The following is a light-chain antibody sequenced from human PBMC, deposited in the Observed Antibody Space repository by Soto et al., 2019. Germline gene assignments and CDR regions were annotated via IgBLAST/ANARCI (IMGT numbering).Light chain of an antibody. CDR1: SGHSSYA. V-gene: IGLV4-69*01. CDR3: QTWGTGIFWV. CDR2: LNSDGSH. J-gene: IGLJ3*02. Sequence: QLVLTQSPSASASLGASVKLTCTLSSGHSSYAIAWHQQQPEKGPRYLMKLNSDGSHSKGDGIPVRFSGSSSGAERYLTISSLQSEDEADYYCQTWGTGIFWVFGGGTKLTVL.